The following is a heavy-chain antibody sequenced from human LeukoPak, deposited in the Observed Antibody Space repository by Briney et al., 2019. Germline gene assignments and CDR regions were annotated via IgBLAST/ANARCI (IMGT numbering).Heavy chain of an antibody. CDR1: GGTLSSYA. CDR2: IIPIFGTA. D-gene: IGHD3-10*01. CDR3: AGYGSGSYLPYYFDY. V-gene: IGHV1-69*06. Sequence: ASVKVSCKASGGTLSSYAISWVRQAPGQGLEWMGGIIPIFGTANYAQKFQGRVTITADKSTSTAYMELSSLRSEDTAVYYCAGYGSGSYLPYYFDYWGQGTLVTVSS. J-gene: IGHJ4*02.